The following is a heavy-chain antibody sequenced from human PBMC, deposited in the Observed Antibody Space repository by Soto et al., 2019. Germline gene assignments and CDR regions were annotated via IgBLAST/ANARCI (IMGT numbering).Heavy chain of an antibody. CDR2: ISTSGKST. V-gene: IGHV3-23*01. J-gene: IGHJ4*02. D-gene: IGHD3-10*01. Sequence: GGSLRLSCAASGFTFSSYAMSWVRQAPGKELAWVSAISTSGKSTYYADSVKGQFTISRDNSKNTLYLHMHSLRAEDTAVYFCAQNGGSGTFYAFDYWGPGTLVTVSS. CDR3: AQNGGSGTFYAFDY. CDR1: GFTFSSYA.